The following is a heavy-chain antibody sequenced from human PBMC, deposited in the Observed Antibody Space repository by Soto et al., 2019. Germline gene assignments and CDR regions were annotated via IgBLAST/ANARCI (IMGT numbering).Heavy chain of an antibody. V-gene: IGHV5-51*01. CDR1: GYNFAGYW. J-gene: IGHJ4*02. D-gene: IGHD3-3*01. CDR2: IYPSGSDT. CDR3: ARGGVSTRTFDY. Sequence: PGESLKISCKGSGYNFAGYWIAWVRQMPGKGLELMGIIYPSGSDTRYRPSFQGQVTISADKSISSAYLQWSSLRASDTAMYYCARGGVSTRTFDYWGQGTPVTVYS.